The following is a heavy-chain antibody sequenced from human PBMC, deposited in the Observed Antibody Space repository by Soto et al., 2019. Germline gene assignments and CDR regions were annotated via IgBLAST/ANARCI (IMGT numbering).Heavy chain of an antibody. D-gene: IGHD6-13*01. Sequence: SVKVSCKASGGTFSSYTISWVRQAPGQGLEWMGRIIPILGIANYAQKFQGRVTITADKSTSTAYMELSSLRSEDTAVYYCARDQGYSSSWDAFDIWGQGTMVTVSS. CDR1: GGTFSSYT. V-gene: IGHV1-69*04. J-gene: IGHJ3*02. CDR2: IIPILGIA. CDR3: ARDQGYSSSWDAFDI.